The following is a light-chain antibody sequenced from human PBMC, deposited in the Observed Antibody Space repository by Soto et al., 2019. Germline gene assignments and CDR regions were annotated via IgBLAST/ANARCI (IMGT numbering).Light chain of an antibody. CDR2: AAS. CDR1: QSVSSSY. V-gene: IGKV3-20*01. CDR3: QQYGSSSWT. Sequence: EIVLTQSPGTLSLSPGDRATLSCRASQSVSSSYFAWYQQRFGQAPRLLIYAASSRATGIPDRFSGSGSGTDFTLTISRLEPEDFEVYYCQQYGSSSWTFGQGTKVEIK. J-gene: IGKJ1*01.